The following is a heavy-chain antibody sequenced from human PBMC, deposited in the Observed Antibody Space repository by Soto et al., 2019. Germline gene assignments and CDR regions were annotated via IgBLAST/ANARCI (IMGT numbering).Heavy chain of an antibody. V-gene: IGHV4-31*03. J-gene: IGHJ5*02. CDR1: GGSISSGGYY. D-gene: IGHD6-13*01. CDR3: ARDIIAAAGTFSFDP. CDR2: IYYSGST. Sequence: SETLSLTCTVSGGSISSGGYYWSWIRQHPGKGLEWIGYIYYSGSTYYNPSLKSRVTISVDTSKNQFSLKLSSVTAADTAVYYCARDIIAAAGTFSFDPWGQGTLVTVSS.